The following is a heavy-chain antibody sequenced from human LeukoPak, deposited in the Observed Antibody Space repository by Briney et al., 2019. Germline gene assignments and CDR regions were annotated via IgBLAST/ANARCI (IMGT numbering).Heavy chain of an antibody. D-gene: IGHD3-22*01. CDR1: GGSISSYH. V-gene: IGHV4-59*01. CDR3: ARSRWLLM. Sequence: SETLSLTCTVSGGSISSYHWSWLRQPPGKGLEWIGYIHYSGSTIYNPSLKSRVTISVDTSKNQLSLKLRSVTAADTAVYYCARSRWLLMWGQGTLVTVSS. J-gene: IGHJ4*02. CDR2: IHYSGST.